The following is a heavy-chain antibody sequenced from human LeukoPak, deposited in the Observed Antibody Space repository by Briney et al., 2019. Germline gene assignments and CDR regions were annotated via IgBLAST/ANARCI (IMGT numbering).Heavy chain of an antibody. V-gene: IGHV1-2*02. CDR1: GYTFTDYY. J-gene: IGHJ4*02. CDR3: ARGEYSYGYDY. CDR2: INPNGGGT. D-gene: IGHD5-18*01. Sequence: GASVKVSCKASGYTFTDYYIHWVRRAPGQGLEWMGWINPNGGGTKYVQKFQGRVTMTRDTSISTAYMELSRLRSDDTAVYYCARGEYSYGYDYWGQGTPVTVS.